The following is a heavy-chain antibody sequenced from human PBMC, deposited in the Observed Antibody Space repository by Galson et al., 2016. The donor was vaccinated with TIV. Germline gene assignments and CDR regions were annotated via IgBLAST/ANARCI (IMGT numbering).Heavy chain of an antibody. Sequence: QSGAEVKKPGQSLKISCTPSGYSFASQWIAWVRQVLGRGLEWVGVVNPGGSTIRYSPPFQGQVTISSDKSINTAYLQWISLRASDTATYYCARQYDFGDYRGDAFDTWGQGTVVIVSS. J-gene: IGHJ3*02. V-gene: IGHV5-51*03. CDR2: VNPGGSTI. CDR3: ARQYDFGDYRGDAFDT. D-gene: IGHD4-17*01. CDR1: GYSFASQW.